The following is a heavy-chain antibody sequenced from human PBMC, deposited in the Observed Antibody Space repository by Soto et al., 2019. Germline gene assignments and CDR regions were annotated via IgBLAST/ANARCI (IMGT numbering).Heavy chain of an antibody. Sequence: EVQLVESGGGLVKPGGSLRLSCAASGFTFSNAWMNWVRQAPGKGLEWVGRIKSKTDGGTTDYAAPVKGRFTISRDDSKNTLYWQMNSLKCKDTAVYYCATGLVKGRGAFDIWGQGTMVTVSS. CDR2: IKSKTDGGTT. J-gene: IGHJ3*02. CDR1: GFTFSNAW. D-gene: IGHD2-21*01. CDR3: ATGLVKGRGAFDI. V-gene: IGHV3-15*07.